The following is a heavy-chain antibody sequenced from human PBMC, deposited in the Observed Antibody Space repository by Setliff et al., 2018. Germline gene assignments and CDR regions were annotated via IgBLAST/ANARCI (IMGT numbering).Heavy chain of an antibody. J-gene: IGHJ6*03. CDR3: ARKSRNIVVVPAAVIYYYYYYMDV. Sequence: PSETLSLTCTVSGGSISRSSYYWGWIRQPPGKGLEWIGSIYYSGSTYYNPSLKSRVTISVDTSKNQFSLKLSSVTAADTAVYYCARKSRNIVVVPAAVIYYYYYYMDVWGKGTTVTVSS. V-gene: IGHV4-39*07. CDR1: GGSISRSSYY. CDR2: IYYSGST. D-gene: IGHD2-2*01.